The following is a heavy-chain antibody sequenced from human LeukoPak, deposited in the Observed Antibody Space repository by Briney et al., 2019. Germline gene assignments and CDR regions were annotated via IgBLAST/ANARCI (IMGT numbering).Heavy chain of an antibody. V-gene: IGHV4-39*01. Sequence: SETLSLTCTVSGGSISSSSYYWGRIRQPPGKGLEWIGSIYYSGSTYYNPSLKSRVAISVDTSKNQFSLKLSSVTAADTAVYYCARHFPVLRYFDWLYYFDYWGQGTLVTVSS. CDR1: GGSISSSSYY. CDR2: IYYSGST. D-gene: IGHD3-9*01. CDR3: ARHFPVLRYFDWLYYFDY. J-gene: IGHJ4*02.